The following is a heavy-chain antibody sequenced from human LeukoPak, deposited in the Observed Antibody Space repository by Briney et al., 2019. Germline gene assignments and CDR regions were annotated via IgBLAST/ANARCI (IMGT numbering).Heavy chain of an antibody. CDR2: VYHGGST. D-gene: IGHD5-12*01. J-gene: IGHJ3*02. V-gene: IGHV4-30-2*01. CDR1: GDSIRRGGYY. Sequence: SETLSLTCAVSGDSIRRGGYYWSWIRQPPGKGLEWIGEVYHGGSTNFNPSLKSRVTISVDRSKNQFSLRLSSVTAADTAVYYCARGWGYDRAFDIWGQGTMVTVSS. CDR3: ARGWGYDRAFDI.